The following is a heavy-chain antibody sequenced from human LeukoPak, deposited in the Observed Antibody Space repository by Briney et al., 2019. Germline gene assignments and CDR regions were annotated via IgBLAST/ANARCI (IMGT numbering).Heavy chain of an antibody. D-gene: IGHD3-10*01. CDR3: ARHSPTYGSGSYAVGYYGMDV. CDR2: IYPGYSDT. J-gene: IGHJ6*04. CDR1: GYSFTSYW. V-gene: IGHV5-51*01. Sequence: GESLKISCKGSGYSFTSYWIGWVRQMPGKGLEWMGIIYPGYSDTRYSPSFQGQVTISADKSISTAYLQWSSLKASDTAMYYCARHSPTYGSGSYAVGYYGMDVWGKGTTVTVSS.